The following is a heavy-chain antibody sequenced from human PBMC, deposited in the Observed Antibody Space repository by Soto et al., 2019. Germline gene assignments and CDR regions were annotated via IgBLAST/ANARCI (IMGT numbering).Heavy chain of an antibody. CDR1: GFIFSTYG. J-gene: IGHJ4*02. V-gene: IGHV3-30*18. D-gene: IGHD2-8*01. CDR2: ISYDGGNK. Sequence: HPGGSLRLSCAASGFIFSTYGMHWVRQAPGKGLEWVAIISYDGGNKFYADSVTGRFTISRDNSKNTLYLQMNSLRAEDTAVYYCAKDYIPRYTYGPTKEHFDYWGQGTLVTVSS. CDR3: AKDYIPRYTYGPTKEHFDY.